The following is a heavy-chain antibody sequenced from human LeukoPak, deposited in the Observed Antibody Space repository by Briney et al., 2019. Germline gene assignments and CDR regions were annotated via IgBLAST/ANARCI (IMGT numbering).Heavy chain of an antibody. J-gene: IGHJ5*02. CDR1: GFTFSSYG. Sequence: GGTLRLSCAASGFTFSSYGMSWVRQAPGKGLEWVSGISGSGSGTYYADSVKGRFTISRDNSKKTLYLQMNSLRAEDTALYYCAKEQRGYSGYMVGSCFDPWGQGTLVTVSS. V-gene: IGHV3-23*01. CDR3: AKEQRGYSGYMVGSCFDP. CDR2: ISGSGSGT. D-gene: IGHD5-12*01.